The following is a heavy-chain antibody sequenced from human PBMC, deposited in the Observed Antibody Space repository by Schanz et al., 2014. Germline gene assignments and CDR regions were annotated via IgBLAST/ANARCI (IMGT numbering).Heavy chain of an antibody. Sequence: QVQLVQSGAEVKKPGASVKVSCKASGGTFSSFGINWVRQAPGQGLEWMGRIIPSLGLAKYEQKFQDKVTITADTSTTTAYMELSGLRSEDTAAYYCARDRLECGAECYSVEVFEIWGQGTLVIVSS. CDR3: ARDRLECGAECYSVEVFEI. D-gene: IGHD2-21*01. CDR2: IIPSLGLA. CDR1: GGTFSSFG. J-gene: IGHJ4*02. V-gene: IGHV1-69*04.